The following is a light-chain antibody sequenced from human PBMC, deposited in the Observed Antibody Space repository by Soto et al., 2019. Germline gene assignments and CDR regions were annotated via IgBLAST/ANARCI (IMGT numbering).Light chain of an antibody. J-gene: IGKJ1*01. CDR1: QSISRW. Sequence: DVQMTQSPSTLSASVGDRVTITCRASQSISRWLAWYQQKPGKAPKLLIYETSSLEDGVPSRVTGSGSGTEFSLTITSLQPDDFATYYCQQYKDYWTFGQGTKVDIK. CDR3: QQYKDYWT. V-gene: IGKV1-5*03. CDR2: ETS.